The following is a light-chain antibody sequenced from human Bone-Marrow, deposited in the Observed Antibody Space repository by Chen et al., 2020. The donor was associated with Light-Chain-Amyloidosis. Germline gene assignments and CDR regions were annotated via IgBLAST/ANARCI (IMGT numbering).Light chain of an antibody. J-gene: IGLJ3*02. CDR2: DDS. CDR3: QVWDRSSDRPV. CDR1: NIGSTS. V-gene: IGLV3-21*02. Sequence: SYVLTPPSSVSVAPGQPATIACGGNNIGSTSVHWYQQTPGQAPLLVVYDDSDRPSGIPERWSGSNSGNTATLTISRVEAGDEADYYCQVWDRSSDRPVFGGGTKLTVL.